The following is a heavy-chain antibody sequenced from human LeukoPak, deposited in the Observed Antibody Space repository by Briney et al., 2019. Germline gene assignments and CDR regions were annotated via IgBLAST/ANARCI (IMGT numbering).Heavy chain of an antibody. J-gene: IGHJ4*02. CDR1: GLTFSSYA. CDR3: AKDPQRHGYFDFWSAFDY. V-gene: IGHV3-23*01. Sequence: GGSLRLSCAASGLTFSSYAMSWVRQAPGKGLGWVSAISGSGGSTYYADSVKGRFTISRDNSKNTLYLQMNSLRVEDTAVYYCAKDPQRHGYFDFWSAFDYWGQGTLVTVSS. CDR2: ISGSGGST. D-gene: IGHD3-3*01.